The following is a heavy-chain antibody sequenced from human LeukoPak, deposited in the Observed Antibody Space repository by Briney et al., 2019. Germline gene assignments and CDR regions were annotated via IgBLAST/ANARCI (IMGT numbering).Heavy chain of an antibody. V-gene: IGHV3-7*01. J-gene: IGHJ4*02. CDR3: ARARYYDSSGYPLDF. D-gene: IGHD3-22*01. Sequence: DSVKGRFTISRDSANKSLYLQMSSLRAEDTAVYYCARARYYDSSGYPLDFWGQGTLVTVSS.